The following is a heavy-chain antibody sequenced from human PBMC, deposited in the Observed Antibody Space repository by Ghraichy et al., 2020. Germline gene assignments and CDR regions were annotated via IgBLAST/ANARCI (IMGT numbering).Heavy chain of an antibody. V-gene: IGHV3-30*03. J-gene: IGHJ4*01. CDR1: GFTFSSYG. CDR3: ARDGVLVRGENFFDY. Sequence: GGSLRLSCAASGFTFSSYGIHWVRQAPGKGLEWVAVISYDGTNKFYGDSVKGRFTISRDNSKNTVFLQMNSLTGEDTAVYYCARDGVLVRGENFFDYWGHGTLVTVSS. CDR2: ISYDGTNK. D-gene: IGHD3-10*01.